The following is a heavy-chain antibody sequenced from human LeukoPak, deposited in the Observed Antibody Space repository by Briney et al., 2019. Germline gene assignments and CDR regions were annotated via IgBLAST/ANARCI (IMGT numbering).Heavy chain of an antibody. CDR2: ISYDGSNK. J-gene: IGHJ4*02. V-gene: IGHV3-30*18. CDR3: AKDSDFWSGYSDY. Sequence: GRSLRLSCAASGFTFSSYGTHWVRQAPGKGLEWVAVISYDGSNKYYADSVKGRFTISRDNSKNTLYLQMNSLRAEDTAVYYCAKDSDFWSGYSDYWGQGTLVTVSS. CDR1: GFTFSSYG. D-gene: IGHD3-3*01.